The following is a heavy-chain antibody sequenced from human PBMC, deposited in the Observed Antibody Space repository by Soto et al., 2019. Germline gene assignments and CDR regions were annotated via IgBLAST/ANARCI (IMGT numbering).Heavy chain of an antibody. J-gene: IGHJ4*02. Sequence: SETLSLTCTVSGGSISSYYWSWIRQPPGKGLEWIGYIYYSGSTNYNPSLKSRVTISVDTSKNQFSLKLSSVTAADTAVYYCARASGANPLDYWGQGTLVTVS. CDR2: IYYSGST. V-gene: IGHV4-59*01. CDR3: ARASGANPLDY. CDR1: GGSISSYY. D-gene: IGHD1-26*01.